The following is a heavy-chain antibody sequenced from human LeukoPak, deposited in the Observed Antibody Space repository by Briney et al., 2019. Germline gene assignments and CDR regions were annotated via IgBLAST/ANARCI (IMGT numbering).Heavy chain of an antibody. J-gene: IGHJ2*01. Sequence: GGSLRLSCAASGFTFSSYAMSWVRQAPGEGLEWVSGISGSGGTTYHADSVKGRFTISRDNSKNTLYLQMNSLRAEDTAVYYCAKVAIAAADKKSRVYWYFDLWGRGTLVTVSS. CDR1: GFTFSSYA. D-gene: IGHD6-13*01. CDR3: AKVAIAAADKKSRVYWYFDL. CDR2: ISGSGGTT. V-gene: IGHV3-23*01.